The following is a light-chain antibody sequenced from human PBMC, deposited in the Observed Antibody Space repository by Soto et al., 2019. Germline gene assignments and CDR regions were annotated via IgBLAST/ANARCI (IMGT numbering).Light chain of an antibody. Sequence: EVVMTQSPATLSVSPGERVTLSCWASQSVSGNLAWYQQKPGQAPRLLIYGASTRGTGVPARFSGSGSGTEFTLTISSLQSEDFAVYYCQQYYNWPPWTFGLGTKVEIK. CDR3: QQYYNWPPWT. J-gene: IGKJ1*01. V-gene: IGKV3-15*01. CDR2: GAS. CDR1: QSVSGN.